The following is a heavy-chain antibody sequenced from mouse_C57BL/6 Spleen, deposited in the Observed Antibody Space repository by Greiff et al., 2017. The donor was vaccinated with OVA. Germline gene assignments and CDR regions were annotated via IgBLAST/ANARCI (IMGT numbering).Heavy chain of an antibody. CDR1: GYTFTSYW. J-gene: IGHJ3*01. D-gene: IGHD2-1*01. CDR2: IDPSDSET. Sequence: QVQLQQPGAELVRPGSSVKLSCKASGYTFTSYWMHWVKQRPIQGLEWIGNIDPSDSETHYNQKFKDKATLTVDKSSSTAYMQLSSLTSEDSAVYYCARGDYGNEAYWGQGTLVTVSA. CDR3: ARGDYGNEAY. V-gene: IGHV1-52*01.